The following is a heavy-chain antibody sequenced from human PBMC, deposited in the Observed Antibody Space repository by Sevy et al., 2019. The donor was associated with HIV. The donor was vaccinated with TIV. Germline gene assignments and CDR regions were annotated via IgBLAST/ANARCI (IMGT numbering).Heavy chain of an antibody. J-gene: IGHJ6*02. CDR1: GDSVSSNSAA. Sequence: RSQTLSLTCAISGDSVSSNSAAWNWIRQSPSRGLEWLGRTYYRSKWYNDYAVSVKSRITINPDTSKNQFSLQLNSVTPEDTAVYYCARDYSSSSYYYYYYGMDVWGQGTTVTVSS. CDR3: ARDYSSSSYYYYYYGMDV. V-gene: IGHV6-1*01. D-gene: IGHD6-6*01. CDR2: TYYRSKWYN.